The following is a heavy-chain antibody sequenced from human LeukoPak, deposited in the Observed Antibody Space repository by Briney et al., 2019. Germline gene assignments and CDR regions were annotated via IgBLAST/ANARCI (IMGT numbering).Heavy chain of an antibody. CDR1: GFTFSSSA. V-gene: IGHV3-23*01. Sequence: GGSLRLSCAGSGFTFSSSAMSWVRQAPGKGLEWVSSMSGRGSGGSTYYADSVKGRFTISRDNSKNTLYLQMNSLRAEDTAVYYCAKVISSPAGGGNWFDPWGQGTLVTVSS. CDR3: AKVISSPAGGGNWFDP. D-gene: IGHD2-2*01. CDR2: MSGRGSGGST. J-gene: IGHJ5*02.